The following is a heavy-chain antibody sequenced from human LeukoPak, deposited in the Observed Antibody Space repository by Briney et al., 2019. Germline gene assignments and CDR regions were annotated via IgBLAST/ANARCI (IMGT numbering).Heavy chain of an antibody. CDR1: GYSISSGYY. J-gene: IGHJ4*02. CDR3: ARDLYFSDTSGYKDY. CDR2: IYYTGSA. V-gene: IGHV4-38-2*02. Sequence: PSETLSLTCTVSGYSISSGYYWGWIRQPPGKGLEWIATIYYTGSAYYNPSLKSRVTISVDTSKNQVSLTLSSVTAADTAVYYCARDLYFSDTSGYKDYWGQGILVTVSS. D-gene: IGHD3-22*01.